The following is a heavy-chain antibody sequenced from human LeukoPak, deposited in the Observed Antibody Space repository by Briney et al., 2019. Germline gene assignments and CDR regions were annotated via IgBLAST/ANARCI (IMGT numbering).Heavy chain of an antibody. V-gene: IGHV1-2*06. D-gene: IGHD3-3*01. CDR3: AREGDVLRFLEWPFDY. Sequence: ASVKVSCKASGYTFTGYYMHWVRQAPGQGLEWMGRINPNSGGTNYAQKFRGRVTMTRDTSISTAYMELSRLRSDDTAMYYCAREGDVLRFLEWPFDYWGQGTLVTVSS. J-gene: IGHJ4*02. CDR1: GYTFTGYY. CDR2: INPNSGGT.